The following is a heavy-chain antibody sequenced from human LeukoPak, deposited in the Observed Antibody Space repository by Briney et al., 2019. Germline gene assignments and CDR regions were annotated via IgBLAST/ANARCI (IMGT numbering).Heavy chain of an antibody. D-gene: IGHD2-2*01. CDR2: INPNSGGT. CDR1: GYTFTGYY. J-gene: IGHJ4*02. V-gene: IGHV1-2*02. Sequence: ASVKVSCKASGYTFTGYYIHWVRQPPGQGLEWMGWINPNSGGTNYAQKVQGRVTMTRDTSISTAYMELSRLRSDDTAVYYCARDPPRVVVAAAKGTSGYWGQGTLVTVSS. CDR3: ARDPPRVVVAAAKGTSGY.